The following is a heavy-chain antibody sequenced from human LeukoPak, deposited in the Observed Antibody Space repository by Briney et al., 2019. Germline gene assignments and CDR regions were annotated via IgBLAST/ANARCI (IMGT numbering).Heavy chain of an antibody. J-gene: IGHJ6*03. CDR3: ARGLLTRAERHRYYYYMDV. V-gene: IGHV1-69*01. D-gene: IGHD7-27*01. CDR2: IIPIFGTA. CDR1: GGTFSGYA. Sequence: ASVKVSCKASGGTFSGYAISWVRQAPGQGLEWMGGIIPIFGTANYAQKFQGRVTTTADESTSTAYMELSSLRSEDTAVYYCARGLLTRAERHRYYYYMDVWGKGTTVTVSS.